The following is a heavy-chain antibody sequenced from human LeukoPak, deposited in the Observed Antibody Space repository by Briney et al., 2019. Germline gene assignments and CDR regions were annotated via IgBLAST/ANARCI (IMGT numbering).Heavy chain of an antibody. V-gene: IGHV3-23*01. J-gene: IGHJ4*02. CDR2: ITGSGGGT. Sequence: GGSLRLSCATSGFTFSTYAMSWVRQAPGKGLEWVSGITGSGGGTYYADSVKGRSTISRDSSKNTLYLQMNSLRVEDTAIYYCAKVRYNSGWIFDFWGQGTLVTVSS. D-gene: IGHD6-19*01. CDR1: GFTFSTYA. CDR3: AKVRYNSGWIFDF.